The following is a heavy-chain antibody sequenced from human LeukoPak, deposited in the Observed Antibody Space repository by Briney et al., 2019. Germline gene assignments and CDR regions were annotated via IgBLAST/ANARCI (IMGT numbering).Heavy chain of an antibody. CDR2: SSGSGGST. J-gene: IGHJ3*02. CDR3: AKTSVLLWFGESQADAFDI. Sequence: GGSLRLSCAASGFTFSSYAMSWVRQAPGKGLEWVSASSGSGGSTYHADSVKGRFTISRDNSKNTLYLQMNSLRAEDTAVYYCAKTSVLLWFGESQADAFDIWGQGTMVTVSS. CDR1: GFTFSSYA. D-gene: IGHD3-10*01. V-gene: IGHV3-23*01.